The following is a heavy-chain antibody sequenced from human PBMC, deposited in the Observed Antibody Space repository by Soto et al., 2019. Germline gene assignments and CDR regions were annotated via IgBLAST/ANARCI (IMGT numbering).Heavy chain of an antibody. Sequence: EAQLVESGGGFVQPGRPLRLSCAGSGFIFDDFAIHWVRQAPGKGLEWVSGISWNSDSIGYADSVKGRFTISRDNAKNALYLQMNSLRVEDTALYYCTKVGGLYDFWSGPLHFDLWGQGTLVTVSS. D-gene: IGHD3-3*01. CDR3: TKVGGLYDFWSGPLHFDL. V-gene: IGHV3-9*01. CDR1: GFIFDDFA. CDR2: ISWNSDSI. J-gene: IGHJ4*02.